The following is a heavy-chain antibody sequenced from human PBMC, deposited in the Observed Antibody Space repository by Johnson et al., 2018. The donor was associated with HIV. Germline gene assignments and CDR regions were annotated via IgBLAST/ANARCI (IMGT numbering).Heavy chain of an antibody. CDR3: AKSYSSSWYTDAFDI. CDR1: GFTFSNAW. D-gene: IGHD6-13*01. Sequence: EVQLVESGGGLVKPGGSLRLSCAASGFTFSNAWMSWVRQAPGKGLEWVGRIKSKTDGGTTDYAAPVKGRFTISRDNSKNTLYLQMNSLRAEDTAVYYCAKSYSSSWYTDAFDIWGQGTMVTVSS. J-gene: IGHJ3*02. V-gene: IGHV3-15*01. CDR2: IKSKTDGGTT.